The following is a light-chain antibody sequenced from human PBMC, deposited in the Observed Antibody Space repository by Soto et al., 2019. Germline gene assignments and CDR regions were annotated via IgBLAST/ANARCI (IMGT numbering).Light chain of an antibody. CDR2: DVS. CDR1: SSDVGGYNY. Sequence: QSVLTQPASVSGSPGQSITISCTGTSSDVGGYNYVSCYQQHTGKAPKLMIYDVSNRPSGVSNRFSGSKSGNTASLTISGLQAEDEADYYCSSYTSSSTVVFGGGTKVTVL. J-gene: IGLJ2*01. CDR3: SSYTSSSTVV. V-gene: IGLV2-14*01.